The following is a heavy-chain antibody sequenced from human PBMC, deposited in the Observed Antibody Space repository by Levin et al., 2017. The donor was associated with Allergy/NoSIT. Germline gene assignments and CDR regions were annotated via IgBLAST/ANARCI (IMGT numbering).Heavy chain of an antibody. V-gene: IGHV4-59*08. Sequence: PSETLSLTCTVSGGSISSYYWSWIRQPPGKGLEWIGYIYYSGSTNYNPSLKSRVTISVDTSKNQFSLKLSSVTAADTAVYYCARRIPASGYYYYYYMDVWGKGTTVTVSS. CDR1: GGSISSYY. CDR3: ARRIPASGYYYYYYMDV. CDR2: IYYSGST. J-gene: IGHJ6*03.